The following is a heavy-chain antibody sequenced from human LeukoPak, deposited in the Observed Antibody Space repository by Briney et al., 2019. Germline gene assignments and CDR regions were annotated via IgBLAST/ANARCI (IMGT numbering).Heavy chain of an antibody. CDR3: AREGPADGYNPRAPRTFDY. V-gene: IGHV1-69*05. CDR2: IIPIFGTA. Sequence: SVNVSCKASGGTFSSYAISWVRQAPGQGLEWMGGIIPIFGTANYAQKFQGRVTITTDESTSTAYMELSSLRSEDTAVYYCAREGPADGYNPRAPRTFDYWGQGTLVTVSS. D-gene: IGHD5-24*01. CDR1: GGTFSSYA. J-gene: IGHJ4*02.